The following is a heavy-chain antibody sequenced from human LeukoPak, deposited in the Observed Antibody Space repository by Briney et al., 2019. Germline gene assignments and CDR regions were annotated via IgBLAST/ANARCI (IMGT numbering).Heavy chain of an antibody. CDR2: IYYSGST. CDR3: AKGEHWLLLLLDYGMDV. CDR1: GGSISSSSYY. D-gene: IGHD3-22*01. Sequence: PSETLSLTCTVSGGSISSSSYYWGWIRQPPGTGLEWIGSIYYSGSTYYNPSLKSRVTISVDTSKNQFSLKLSSVTAADTAVYYCAKGEHWLLLLLDYGMDVWGQGTTVTVSS. J-gene: IGHJ6*02. V-gene: IGHV4-39*01.